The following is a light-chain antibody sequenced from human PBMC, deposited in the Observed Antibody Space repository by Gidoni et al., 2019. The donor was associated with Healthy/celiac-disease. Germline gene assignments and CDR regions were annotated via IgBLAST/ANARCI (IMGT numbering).Light chain of an antibody. V-gene: IGKV3-20*01. J-gene: IGKJ1*01. CDR3: QQYGSSPET. Sequence: EIVLTQSPGTLSLSPGERATLACRASQSVSSTYLAWYQQKPGQAPRVLIYCASNRATGIPDRFSGSGSGTDFTLTISRLEPEDFAVYYCQQYGSSPETFGQGTKVEIK. CDR2: CAS. CDR1: QSVSSTY.